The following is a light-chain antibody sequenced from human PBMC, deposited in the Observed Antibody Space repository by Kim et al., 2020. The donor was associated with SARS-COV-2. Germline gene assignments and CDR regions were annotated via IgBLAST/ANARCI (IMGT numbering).Light chain of an antibody. V-gene: IGLV1-40*01. J-gene: IGLJ2*01. CDR3: QSYDSSLSGSV. CDR2: GNS. Sequence: GVDIPGTGSSSNIGAGYDIHWYQQLPGTAPKLLVYGNSNRPSGVPDRFSGSKSGTSASLAITGLQAEDEADYYCQSYDSSLSGSVFGGGTQLTVL. CDR1: SSNIGAGYD.